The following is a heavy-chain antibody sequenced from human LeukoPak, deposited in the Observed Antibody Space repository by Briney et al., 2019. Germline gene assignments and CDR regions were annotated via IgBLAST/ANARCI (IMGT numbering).Heavy chain of an antibody. CDR3: ARAPYYYDSSGYYHYYYYYMDV. CDR1: GGSISSSSSY. Sequence: SETLSLTCSVSGGSISSSSSYWGWIRQPPGKGLEWIGSIYYSGSSFDNPALKSRVTISVDTSKNQFSLKLSSVTAADTAVYYCARAPYYYDSSGYYHYYYYYMDVWGKGTTVTISS. J-gene: IGHJ6*03. V-gene: IGHV4-39*07. CDR2: IYYSGSS. D-gene: IGHD3-22*01.